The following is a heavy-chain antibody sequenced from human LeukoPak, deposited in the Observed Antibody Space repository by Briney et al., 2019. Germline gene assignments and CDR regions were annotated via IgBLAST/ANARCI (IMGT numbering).Heavy chain of an antibody. CDR1: GGSISSSNYY. Sequence: SETLSLTCTVSGGSISSSNYYWGWVRHPPGKGLEWIGSIYYSGTTYYNTSLKSRVTMSVDTSKNQFHRKLTSVTAADTAVYYCASGGTCSALCLGNYWGQGTLVTVSS. D-gene: IGHD2-15*01. J-gene: IGHJ4*01. CDR3: ASGGTCSALCLGNY. V-gene: IGHV4-39*01. CDR2: IYYSGTT.